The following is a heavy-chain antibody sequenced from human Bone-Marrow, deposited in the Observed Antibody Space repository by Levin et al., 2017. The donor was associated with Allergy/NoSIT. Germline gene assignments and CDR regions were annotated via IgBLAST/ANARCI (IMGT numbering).Heavy chain of an antibody. CDR1: GFTFSSYA. D-gene: IGHD3-16*01. CDR2: ISTRSNTI. Sequence: SCAASGFTFSSYAMNWVRQAPGKGLEWVSYISTRSNTIYYADSVKGRFTISRDNAKNSLYLQMNSLRAEDTAVYYCGRGLGGGVDYWGQGTLVTVSS. J-gene: IGHJ4*02. V-gene: IGHV3-48*01. CDR3: GRGLGGGVDY.